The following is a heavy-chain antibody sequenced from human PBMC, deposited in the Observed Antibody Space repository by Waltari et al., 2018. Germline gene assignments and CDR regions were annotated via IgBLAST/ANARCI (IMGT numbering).Heavy chain of an antibody. D-gene: IGHD2-15*01. CDR2: IYTSWST. V-gene: IGHV4-4*09. CDR1: GCSISSYY. CDR3: ARDLGYCSGGSCSRAFDI. J-gene: IGHJ3*02. Sequence: QVQLQESGPGMVKPSETLSLTCTVSGCSISSYYWRWLRHPPGKGLEWIGYIYTSWSTNYNPSLKSRVTISVDTSKNQFSLKLSSVTAADTAVYYCARDLGYCSGGSCSRAFDIWGQGTMVTVSS.